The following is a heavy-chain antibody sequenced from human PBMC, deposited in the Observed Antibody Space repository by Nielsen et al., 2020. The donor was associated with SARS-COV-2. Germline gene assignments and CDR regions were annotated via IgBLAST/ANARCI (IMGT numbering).Heavy chain of an antibody. CDR3: ARGGGYCSGGSCYGFGFFDY. Sequence: WVRQAPGQGLEWMGRIIPILGIANYAQKLQGRVTMTTDTSTSTAYMEPRSLRSDDTAVYYCARGGGYCSGGSCYGFGFFDYWGQGTLVTVSS. V-gene: IGHV1-69*04. CDR2: IIPILGIA. D-gene: IGHD2-15*01. J-gene: IGHJ4*02.